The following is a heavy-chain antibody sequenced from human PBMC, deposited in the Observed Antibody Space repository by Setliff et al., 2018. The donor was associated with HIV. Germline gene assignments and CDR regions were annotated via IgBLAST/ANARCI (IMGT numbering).Heavy chain of an antibody. V-gene: IGHV3-43D*04. CDR2: ISWNGGSK. J-gene: IGHJ4*02. Sequence: PGGSLGLSCAASGFTFDDYTMHWVRQAPGKGLEWISLISWNGGSKDYAESVKGRFTISRDNSKNSLYLQMNSLGAEDTAVYYCAKDNLYSSGIYQFDYWGQGTMVTVSS. CDR1: GFTFDDYT. D-gene: IGHD3-10*01. CDR3: AKDNLYSSGIYQFDY.